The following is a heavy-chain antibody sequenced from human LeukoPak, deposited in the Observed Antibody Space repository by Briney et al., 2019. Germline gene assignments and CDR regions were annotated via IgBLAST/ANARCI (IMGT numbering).Heavy chain of an antibody. J-gene: IGHJ4*02. CDR2: INPNSGGT. D-gene: IGHD3-10*01. CDR3: ARDQIPYGPGSYYFDY. V-gene: IGHV1-2*02. Sequence: ASVKVSCKASGYTFTGYYMHWVRQAPGQGLEWMGWINPNSGGTNYAQKFQGRVTMTRDTSISTAYMELSRLRSDDTAVYYCARDQIPYGPGSYYFDYWGQGTLVTVSS. CDR1: GYTFTGYY.